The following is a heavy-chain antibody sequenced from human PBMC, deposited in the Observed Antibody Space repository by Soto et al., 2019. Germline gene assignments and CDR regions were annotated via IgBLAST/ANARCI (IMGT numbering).Heavy chain of an antibody. Sequence: ASVKVSCKVSGYTLTELSMHWVRQAPGKGLEWMGGFDPEDGETIYAQKFQGRVTMTEDTSTDTAYIELSSLRSEDTAVYYCATLGVVVPAAISYYFDYWGQGTLVTVSS. V-gene: IGHV1-24*01. CDR3: ATLGVVVPAAISYYFDY. J-gene: IGHJ4*02. CDR2: FDPEDGET. CDR1: GYTLTELS. D-gene: IGHD2-2*02.